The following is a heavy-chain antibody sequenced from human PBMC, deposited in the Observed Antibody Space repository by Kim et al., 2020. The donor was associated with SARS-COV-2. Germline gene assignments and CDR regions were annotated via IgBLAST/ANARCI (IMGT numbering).Heavy chain of an antibody. CDR2: IKSKTDGGTT. CDR3: TTDRLPTFYYGSGSYFYQYYFDY. Sequence: GGSLRLSCAASGFTFSNAWMSWVRQAPGKGLEWVGRIKSKTDGGTTDYAAPVKGRFTISRDDSKNTLYLRMNSLKTEDTAVYYCTTDRLPTFYYGSGSYFYQYYFDYWGQGTLVTVSS. V-gene: IGHV3-15*01. D-gene: IGHD3-10*01. J-gene: IGHJ4*02. CDR1: GFTFSNAW.